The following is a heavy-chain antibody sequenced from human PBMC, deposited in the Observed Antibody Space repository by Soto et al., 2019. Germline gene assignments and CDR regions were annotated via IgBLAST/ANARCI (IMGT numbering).Heavy chain of an antibody. V-gene: IGHV3-33*01. CDR1: GFTFSSYG. Sequence: QVQLVESGGGVVQPGRSLRLSCAASGFTFSSYGMHWVRQAPGKGLEWVAVIWYDGSNKYYADSVKGRFTISRDNSRNSLYRQKKSLRAEDTAVYYCARNQGGGFGELSYEGDYYYYYMDVWGKGTTVTVSS. CDR3: ARNQGGGFGELSYEGDYYYYYMDV. D-gene: IGHD3-10*01. J-gene: IGHJ6*03. CDR2: IWYDGSNK.